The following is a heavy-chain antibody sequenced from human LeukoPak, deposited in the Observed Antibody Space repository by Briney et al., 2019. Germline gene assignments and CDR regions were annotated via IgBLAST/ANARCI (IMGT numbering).Heavy chain of an antibody. CDR3: ARAERTVSGLDV. J-gene: IGHJ6*02. Sequence: ASVKLSCKASGYTFTSYYMHWVRQAPGQGLEWMGWMNPHSGGTNYAQKFRARVSMTTDTTINTAYLELTGLTSDDTALYYCARAERTVSGLDVWGQGTTVTVSS. CDR2: MNPHSGGT. CDR1: GYTFTSYY. D-gene: IGHD2-2*01. V-gene: IGHV1-2*02.